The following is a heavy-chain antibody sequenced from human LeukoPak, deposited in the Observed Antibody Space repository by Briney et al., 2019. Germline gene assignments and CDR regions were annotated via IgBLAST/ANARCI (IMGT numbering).Heavy chain of an antibody. D-gene: IGHD4-11*01. Sequence: QPGRSLRLSCAASGFTFDDYGMHWVRQPPGKGLEWVSGISWSSGSRGYADSVKGRFTISRDNAKNSLYLQMNSLRAEDTAFYYCAKATVTTVSGGYIDYWGQGTLVTVFS. CDR2: ISWSSGSR. J-gene: IGHJ4*02. CDR1: GFTFDDYG. V-gene: IGHV3-9*01. CDR3: AKATVTTVSGGYIDY.